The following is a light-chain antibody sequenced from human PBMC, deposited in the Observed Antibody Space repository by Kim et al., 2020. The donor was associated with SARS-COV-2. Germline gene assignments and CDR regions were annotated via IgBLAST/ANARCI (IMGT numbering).Light chain of an antibody. V-gene: IGLV3-21*01. CDR3: QVWDSSSNFYVV. Sequence: PGEADRITCGGNNIGTYHVHWYRQRPGQAPVLVIYYNSDRPSGIPERISGSNSGTTATLTISRVEAGDEADYYCQVWDSSSNFYVVFGGGTQLTIL. J-gene: IGLJ2*01. CDR1: NIGTYH. CDR2: YNS.